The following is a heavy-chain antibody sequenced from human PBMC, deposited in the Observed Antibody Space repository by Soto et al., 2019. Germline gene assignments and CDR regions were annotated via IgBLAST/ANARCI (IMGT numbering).Heavy chain of an antibody. Sequence: EVQLLESGGDLVQPGGSLRLSCAASGCTFSTYAMSWVRQAPGKGLEWVSAIANSGGSTFYTDSVRGRFTISRDNSKNTLYLQMNSLRAEDTAVYYCARRISASGRGWDYWGQGTLVTVSS. CDR1: GCTFSTYA. V-gene: IGHV3-23*01. J-gene: IGHJ4*02. CDR2: IANSGGST. CDR3: ARRISASGRGWDY. D-gene: IGHD6-13*01.